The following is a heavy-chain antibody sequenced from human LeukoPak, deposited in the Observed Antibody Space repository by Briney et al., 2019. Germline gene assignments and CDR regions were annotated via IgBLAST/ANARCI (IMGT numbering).Heavy chain of an antibody. Sequence: ASETLSLTCTVSGDSISSSSSYWGWIRQPPGKGLEWVSSVSVTGGSTYYADSVKGRFTISRDNSKNTLYLQMNSLRAEDTAVYYCAKATLGYSDYRPAFDYWGQGTLVTVSS. CDR1: GDSISSSSSY. V-gene: IGHV3-23*01. D-gene: IGHD5-12*01. J-gene: IGHJ4*02. CDR3: AKATLGYSDYRPAFDY. CDR2: VSVTGGST.